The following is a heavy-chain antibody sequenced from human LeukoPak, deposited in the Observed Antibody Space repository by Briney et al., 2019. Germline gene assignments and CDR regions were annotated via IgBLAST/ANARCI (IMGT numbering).Heavy chain of an antibody. Sequence: GGSLRLSCVASGFTFDDYAMHWVRQAPGKGLEWVSLISGDGGSTYYADSVKGRFTISRDNSKNSLYLQMNSLRTEDTALYYCAKDIYPLTTVTGDLFDNWGQGTLVTVSS. J-gene: IGHJ4*02. CDR2: ISGDGGST. V-gene: IGHV3-43*02. CDR1: GFTFDDYA. CDR3: AKDIYPLTTVTGDLFDN. D-gene: IGHD4-17*01.